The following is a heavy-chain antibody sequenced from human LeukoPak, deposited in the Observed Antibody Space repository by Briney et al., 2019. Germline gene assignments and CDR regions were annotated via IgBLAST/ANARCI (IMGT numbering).Heavy chain of an antibody. D-gene: IGHD5-24*01. J-gene: IGHJ4*02. CDR2: ISGSGGST. CDR1: GFTFSSYA. V-gene: IGHV3-23*01. Sequence: PGGSLRLSCAASGFTFSSYAMSWVRQAPGKGLEWVSGISGSGGSTYYADSVKGRFTISRDNSKNTLYLQMNSLRAEDTAVYYCAKNRWDGYNLEFDYWGQGTLVTVSS. CDR3: AKNRWDGYNLEFDY.